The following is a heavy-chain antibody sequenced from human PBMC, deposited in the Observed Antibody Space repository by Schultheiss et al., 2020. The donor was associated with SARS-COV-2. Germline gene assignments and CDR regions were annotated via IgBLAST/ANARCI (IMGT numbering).Heavy chain of an antibody. CDR3: ARDSGYSYGFGYYYGMDV. CDR2: IYHSGST. J-gene: IGHJ6*02. D-gene: IGHD5-18*01. CDR1: GGSISSSNW. V-gene: IGHV4-4*02. Sequence: SETLSLTCAVSGGSISSSNWWSWVRQPPGKGLEWIGEIYHSGSTNYNPSLKSRVTISVDTSKNQFSLKLSSVTAADTAVYYCARDSGYSYGFGYYYGMDVWGQGTTVTVSS.